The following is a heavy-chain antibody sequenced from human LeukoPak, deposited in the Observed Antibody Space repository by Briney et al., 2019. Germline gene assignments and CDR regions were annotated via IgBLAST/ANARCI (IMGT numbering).Heavy chain of an antibody. CDR3: ARGPRGYSYGCSDY. V-gene: IGHV3-48*03. CDR1: GFTFSSYE. J-gene: IGHJ4*02. D-gene: IGHD5-18*01. Sequence: GGSLRLSCAASGFTFSSYEMNWFRQAPGKGLEWVSYISSSGNTIYYADSMKGRFTISRDNSKNTLYLQMNSLRAEDTAVYYCARGPRGYSYGCSDYWGQGTLVTVSS. CDR2: ISSSGNTI.